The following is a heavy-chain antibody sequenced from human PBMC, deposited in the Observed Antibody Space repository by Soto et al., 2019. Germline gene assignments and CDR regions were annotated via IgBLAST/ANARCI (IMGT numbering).Heavy chain of an antibody. CDR2: IIPIFGTA. V-gene: IGHV1-69*06. J-gene: IGHJ6*02. D-gene: IGHD5-12*01. CDR1: GGTFSSYA. Sequence: GASVKVSCKASGGTFSSYAISWVRQAPGQGLEWMGGIIPIFGTANYAQKFQGRVTITADKSTSTAYMELSSLRSEDTAVYYCARDLIVATETNYYYYGMDVWGQGTTVTV. CDR3: ARDLIVATETNYYYYGMDV.